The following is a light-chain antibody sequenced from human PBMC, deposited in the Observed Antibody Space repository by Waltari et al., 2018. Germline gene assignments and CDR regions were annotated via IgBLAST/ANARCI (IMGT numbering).Light chain of an antibody. CDR2: GAS. J-gene: IGKJ1*01. CDR1: QTINRNY. V-gene: IGKV3-20*01. CDR3: QPYGTPPRT. Sequence: EIVWTQSPGPLSLSPGAGAPLSCRASQTINRNYLAWHQQKPGQPPRHLIYGASSRATGIPDRFSGRGSETAFTLTISSMGPEDFAVYYCQPYGTPPRTSGQGTKVEI.